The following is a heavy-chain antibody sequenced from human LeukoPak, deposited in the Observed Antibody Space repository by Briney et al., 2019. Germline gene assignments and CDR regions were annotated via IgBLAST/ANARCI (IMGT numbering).Heavy chain of an antibody. V-gene: IGHV3-23*01. J-gene: IGHJ5*02. CDR2: ISAGGGST. CDR3: ARWAGDYGDPTTTNWFDP. Sequence: GGSLRLSCAASGFTLSTYAMNWVRQAPGKGLEWVSGISAGGGSTYYADSVKGRFTISRDNAKNSLYLQMNSLRAEDTAVYYCARWAGDYGDPTTTNWFDPWGQGTLVTVSS. D-gene: IGHD4-17*01. CDR1: GFTLSTYA.